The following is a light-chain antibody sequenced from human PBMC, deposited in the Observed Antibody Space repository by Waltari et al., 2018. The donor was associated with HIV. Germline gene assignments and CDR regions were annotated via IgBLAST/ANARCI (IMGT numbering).Light chain of an antibody. CDR3: QVWDDSSDQVV. V-gene: IGLV3-21*04. CDR1: NIGSKS. Sequence: SYVLTQPPSLSVAPGETARITCGGDNIGSKSVHWCQQKPGQAPVTVLYYERDRPPGIPERFSGANSGNTATLTISRVDIGDEDDYYCQVWDDSSDQVVIGGGTKLTVL. CDR2: YER. J-gene: IGLJ2*01.